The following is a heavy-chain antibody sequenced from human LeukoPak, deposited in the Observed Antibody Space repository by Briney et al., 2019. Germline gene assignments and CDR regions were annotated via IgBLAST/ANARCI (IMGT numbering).Heavy chain of an antibody. D-gene: IGHD1-26*01. CDR2: IKHGGSEQ. Sequence: GGSLRLSCAASGFTFTTYWMSWVRQAPGKGLQWVANIKHGGSEQYYVDSVKGRFTISRDNAKNSLFLQMNSLGVEDTAVYYCKSGGAAPGSFDYWGHGALVTVSS. CDR3: KSGGAAPGSFDY. V-gene: IGHV3-7*01. CDR1: GFTFTTYW. J-gene: IGHJ4*01.